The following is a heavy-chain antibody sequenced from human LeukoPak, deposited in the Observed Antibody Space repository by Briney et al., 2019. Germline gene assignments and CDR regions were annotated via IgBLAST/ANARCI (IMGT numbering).Heavy chain of an antibody. D-gene: IGHD2-2*01. J-gene: IGHJ4*02. CDR3: ARYFGYCSSTSCYAYFDY. Sequence: GESLKISCKGSGYSFTSYWIGWVRQMPGKGLEWMGIIHPGDSDTRYSPSFQGQVTISADKSISTAYLQWSSLKASDTAMYYCARYFGYCSSTSCYAYFDYWGQGTLVTVSS. CDR1: GYSFTSYW. CDR2: IHPGDSDT. V-gene: IGHV5-51*01.